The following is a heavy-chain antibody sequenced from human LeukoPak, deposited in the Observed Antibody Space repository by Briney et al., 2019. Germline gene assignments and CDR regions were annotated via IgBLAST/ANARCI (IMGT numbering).Heavy chain of an antibody. J-gene: IGHJ4*02. V-gene: IGHV3-30*18. CDR3: VKDWGNWGYGYYFDH. D-gene: IGHD7-27*01. CDR1: GFTFSTHG. CDR2: VSYDGSNK. Sequence: GGPLRLSCAASGFTFSTHGMHWVRQAPGKGLEWVAVVSYDGSNKYYADSVKGRFTISRDNSKNTLYLQMNSLRAEDTAVYYCVKDWGNWGYGYYFDHWGQGTLVTVSS.